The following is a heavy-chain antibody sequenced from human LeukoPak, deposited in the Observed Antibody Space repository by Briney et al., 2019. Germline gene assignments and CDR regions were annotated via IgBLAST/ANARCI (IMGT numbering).Heavy chain of an antibody. J-gene: IGHJ5*02. CDR1: GFTFDDYA. V-gene: IGHV3-9*01. CDR3: AKDRAVYCSGGSCHAGFDP. D-gene: IGHD2-15*01. Sequence: PGGSLRLSCAASGFTFDDYAMHWVRQAPGKGLEWVSGISWNSGSIGYADSVKGRFTISRDNAKNSLYLQMNSLRAEDTAVYYCAKDRAVYCSGGSCHAGFDPWGQGTLVTVSS. CDR2: ISWNSGSI.